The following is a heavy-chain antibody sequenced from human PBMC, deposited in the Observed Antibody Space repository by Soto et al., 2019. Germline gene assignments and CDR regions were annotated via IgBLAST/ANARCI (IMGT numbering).Heavy chain of an antibody. D-gene: IGHD3-10*01. CDR3: ARDGGFYGSGSYAYDY. J-gene: IGHJ4*02. V-gene: IGHV1-46*03. Sequence: ASVKVSCKSSGYTFTSYYMHWVRQAPGQGLEWMGIINPSGGSTSYAQKFQGRVTMTRDTSTSTVYMELSSLRSEDTAVYYCARDGGFYGSGSYAYDYWGQGTLVTVSS. CDR1: GYTFTSYY. CDR2: INPSGGST.